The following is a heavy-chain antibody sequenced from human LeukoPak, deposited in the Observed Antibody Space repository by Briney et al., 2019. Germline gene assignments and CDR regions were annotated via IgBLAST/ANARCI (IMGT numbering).Heavy chain of an antibody. CDR1: GFTFSSYG. V-gene: IGHV3-33*08. D-gene: IGHD3-3*01. CDR3: ARSVTIFEIDY. CDR2: IWYDGSNK. J-gene: IGHJ4*02. Sequence: GRSLRLSCAASGFTFSSYGMHWVRQAPGKGLEWVAVIWYDGSNKYYTDSVKGRFTISRDNSKDTLYLEMNSLRAEDTAVYYCARSVTIFEIDYWGQGTLVTVSS.